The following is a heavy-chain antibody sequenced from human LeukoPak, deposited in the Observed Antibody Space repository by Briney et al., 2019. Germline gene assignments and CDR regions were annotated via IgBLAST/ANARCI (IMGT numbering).Heavy chain of an antibody. D-gene: IGHD2-21*02. CDR3: ARLGYCGGDCYLIRYYYYYMDV. V-gene: IGHV5-51*01. CDR2: IYPGDSDT. J-gene: IGHJ6*03. CDR1: GYSFTSYW. Sequence: GESLKISCKGSGYSFTSYWIGWVRQMPGNGLEWMGIIYPGDSDTRYSPSFQGQVTISADKSISTAYLQWSSLKASDTAMYYCARLGYCGGDCYLIRYYYYYMDVWGKGTTVTVSS.